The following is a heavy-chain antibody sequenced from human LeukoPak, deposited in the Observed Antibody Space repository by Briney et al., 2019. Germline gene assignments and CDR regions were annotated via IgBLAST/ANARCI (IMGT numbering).Heavy chain of an antibody. Sequence: GGSLRLSCAASGFTFSSYGMSWVRQAPGKGLEWVSAISGSGDNTYYADSVKGRFTISRDNFKNTLYLQMSSLRAEDTARYYCAKVPKSGIGPSWFDPWGQGTLVTVSS. D-gene: IGHD6-13*01. CDR2: ISGSGDNT. CDR3: AKVPKSGIGPSWFDP. V-gene: IGHV3-23*01. J-gene: IGHJ5*02. CDR1: GFTFSSYG.